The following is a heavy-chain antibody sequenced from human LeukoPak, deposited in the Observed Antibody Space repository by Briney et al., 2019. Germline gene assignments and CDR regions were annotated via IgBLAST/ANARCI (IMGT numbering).Heavy chain of an antibody. CDR1: GGSISSYY. D-gene: IGHD6-13*01. CDR3: ARESSSSWAVDY. CDR2: IYTSGST. J-gene: IGHJ4*02. V-gene: IGHV4-4*07. Sequence: SETLSLTCTVSGGSISSYYWSWIRQPAGKGPEWIGRIYTSGSTNYNPSLKSRVTMSVDTSKNQFSLKLSSVTAADTAVYYCARESSSSWAVDYWGQGTLVTVSS.